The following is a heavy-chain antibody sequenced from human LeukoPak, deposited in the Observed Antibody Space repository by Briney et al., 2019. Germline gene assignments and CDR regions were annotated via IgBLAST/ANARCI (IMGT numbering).Heavy chain of an antibody. CDR2: ISGSGDNT. D-gene: IGHD1-26*01. J-gene: IGHJ4*02. CDR1: GFTFSSYS. CDR3: GKDHMVGHTTPFDF. V-gene: IGHV3-23*01. Sequence: GGSLRLSCATSGFTFSSYSMGWVRQAPGKGLEWVSSISGSGDNTYYADSVKGRFTISRDKSKNTLYLQLTSLRAEETAVYYCGKDHMVGHTTPFDFWGQGTLVTVSS.